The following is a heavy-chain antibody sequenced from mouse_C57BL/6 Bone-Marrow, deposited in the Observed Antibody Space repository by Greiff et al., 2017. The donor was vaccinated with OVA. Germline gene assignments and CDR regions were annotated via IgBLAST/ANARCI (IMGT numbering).Heavy chain of an antibody. D-gene: IGHD1-1*01. J-gene: IGHJ4*01. CDR1: GFTFSSYA. CDR2: ISDGGSYT. V-gene: IGHV5-4*01. Sequence: EVMLVESGGGLVKPGGSLKLSCAASGFTFSSYAMSWVRQTPEKRLEWVATISDGGSYTYYPDNVKGRFTISRDNAKNNLYLQMSHLKSEDTAMYYCARDGGSSYHYAMHYWGQGTSVTVSS. CDR3: ARDGGSSYHYAMHY.